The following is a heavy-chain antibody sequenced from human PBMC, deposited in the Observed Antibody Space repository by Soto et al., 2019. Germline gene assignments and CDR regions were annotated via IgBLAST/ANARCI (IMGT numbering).Heavy chain of an antibody. CDR3: ASEPVAADYFDY. D-gene: IGHD6-19*01. V-gene: IGHV4-31*03. Sequence: SETLSLTCTVSGGSISSGGYYWSWIRQHPGKGLEWIGYIYYSGSTYYNPSLKSRVTISVDTSKNQFSLKLSSVTAADTAVYYCASEPVAADYFDYWGQGTLVTVSS. J-gene: IGHJ4*02. CDR1: GGSISSGGYY. CDR2: IYYSGST.